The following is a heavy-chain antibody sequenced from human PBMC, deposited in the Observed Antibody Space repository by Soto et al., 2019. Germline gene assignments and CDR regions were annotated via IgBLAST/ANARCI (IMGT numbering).Heavy chain of an antibody. J-gene: IGHJ4*01. CDR2: ISGSGGST. CDR1: GFTFSSYA. V-gene: IGHV3-23*01. D-gene: IGHD3-9*01. Sequence: GGSLRLSCAASGFTFSSYAMSWVRQAPGKGLEWVSAISGSGGSTYYADSVKGRFTISRDNSKNTLYLQMNSLRAEDTAVYYCAISRPLYYDILTGYGRSDYWGHGTLVTVSS. CDR3: AISRPLYYDILTGYGRSDY.